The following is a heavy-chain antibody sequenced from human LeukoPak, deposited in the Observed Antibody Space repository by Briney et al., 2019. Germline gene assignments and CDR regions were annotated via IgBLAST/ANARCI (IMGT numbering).Heavy chain of an antibody. CDR3: AREGLIGSGSYSDYYHYMDG. D-gene: IGHD3-10*01. CDR2: IYTSGST. V-gene: IGHV4-61*02. Sequence: SETLSLTCTVSGGSISSGSYYWSWIRQPAGKGLEWIGRIYTSGSTNYNPSLKSRVTISVDTSKNQFSLKLSSVTAADTAVYYCAREGLIGSGSYSDYYHYMDGWGKGTTVTVSS. J-gene: IGHJ6*03. CDR1: GGSISSGSYY.